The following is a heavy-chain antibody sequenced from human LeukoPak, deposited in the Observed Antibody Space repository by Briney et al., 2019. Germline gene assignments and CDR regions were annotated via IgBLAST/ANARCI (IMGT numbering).Heavy chain of an antibody. V-gene: IGHV3-30*02. CDR3: AKDQPVYMSTWYWDY. CDR1: GFTFSSYG. Sequence: GGSLRLSCAASGFTFSSYGIHWVRQAPGKGLEWVSFIRYDGSNKYYADSVKGRFTISRDNSKNTLYLQMNSLRAEDTAVYYCAKDQPVYMSTWYWDYWGQGTLVTVSS. J-gene: IGHJ4*02. CDR2: IRYDGSNK. D-gene: IGHD6-13*01.